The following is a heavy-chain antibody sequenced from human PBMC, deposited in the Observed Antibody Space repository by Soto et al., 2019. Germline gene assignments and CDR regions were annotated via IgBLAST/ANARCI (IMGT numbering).Heavy chain of an antibody. CDR2: ISSSGSTI. J-gene: IGHJ4*02. D-gene: IGHD3-3*01. CDR1: GFTFSSYE. CDR3: ARASTGITIFGVVIMSSDY. V-gene: IGHV3-48*03. Sequence: GGSLRLSCAASGFTFSSYEMNWVSQAPGKGLEWVSYISSSGSTIYYADSVKGRFTISRDNAKNSLYLQMNSLRAEDTAVYYCARASTGITIFGVVIMSSDYWGQGTLVTVSS.